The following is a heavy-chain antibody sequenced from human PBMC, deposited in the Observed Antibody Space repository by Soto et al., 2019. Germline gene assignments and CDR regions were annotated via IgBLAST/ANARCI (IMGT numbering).Heavy chain of an antibody. V-gene: IGHV5-10-1*03. CDR2: IDPRDSQT. Sequence: DVQLVQSGAEVKKPGESLTISCKPSGYSFTDYSITWVRQMSGKDLEWMGRIDPRDSQTDYSPSFQGHVTVSADKSSGTAFLQWHRLKASDTAISYCARTGSGSWLDPWGQGTLVTVSS. CDR1: GYSFTDYS. J-gene: IGHJ5*02. CDR3: ARTGSGSWLDP. D-gene: IGHD3-10*01.